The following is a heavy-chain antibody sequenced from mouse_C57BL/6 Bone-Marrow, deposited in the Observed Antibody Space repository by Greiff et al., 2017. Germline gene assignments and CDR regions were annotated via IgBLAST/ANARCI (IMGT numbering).Heavy chain of an antibody. Sequence: QVQLQQPGAELVMPGASVKLSCKASGYTFTSYWMHWVKQRPGQGLEWIGEIDPSDSYTNYNQKFKGKSTLTVDKSSSTAYMQLSSLTSEDSAVYYCEREGLRFYGYFDVWGKGTTVTVSS. CDR2: IDPSDSYT. V-gene: IGHV1-69*01. D-gene: IGHD2-2*01. CDR3: EREGLRFYGYFDV. CDR1: GYTFTSYW. J-gene: IGHJ1*03.